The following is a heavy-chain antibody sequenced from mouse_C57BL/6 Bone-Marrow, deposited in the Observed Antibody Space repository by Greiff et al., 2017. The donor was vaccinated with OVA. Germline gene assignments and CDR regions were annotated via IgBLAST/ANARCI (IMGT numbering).Heavy chain of an antibody. CDR3: AGIYYYGSSHYAMDY. D-gene: IGHD1-1*01. J-gene: IGHJ4*01. Sequence: QVHVKQSGPELVKPGASVKISCKASGYAFSSSWMNWVKQRPGKGLEWIGRIYPGDGDTNYNGKFKGKATLTADKSSSTAYMQLSSLTSEDSAVYFCAGIYYYGSSHYAMDYWGQGTSVTVSS. V-gene: IGHV1-82*01. CDR1: GYAFSSSW. CDR2: IYPGDGDT.